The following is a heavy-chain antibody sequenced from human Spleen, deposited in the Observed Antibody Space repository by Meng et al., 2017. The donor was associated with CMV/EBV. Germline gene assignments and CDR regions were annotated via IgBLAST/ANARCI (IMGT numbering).Heavy chain of an antibody. D-gene: IGHD1-14*01. CDR3: ARDASNRAGWFDH. J-gene: IGHJ5*02. V-gene: IGHV4-31*02. CDR2: IHDSGAT. Sequence: VSGGSINSGGYYWTWLRQHPGKGLEWIGFIHDSGATYYKPSLKSRVSISIDTSENQFSLKLRSVTAADTAIYYCARDASNRAGWFDHWGQGALVTVSS. CDR1: GGSINSGGYY.